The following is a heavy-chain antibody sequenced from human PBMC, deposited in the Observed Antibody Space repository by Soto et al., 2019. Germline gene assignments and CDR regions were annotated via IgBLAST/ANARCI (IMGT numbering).Heavy chain of an antibody. Sequence: SETLSLTCTVSGGSVNSGSYYWTWIRQPPGKGLECIGYIYYSGSTNYNPSLKSRVTISLDTSKNQFSLKLRSVTAADTAVYYCARVPATKSLFFDYWGQGTLVTVSS. V-gene: IGHV4-61*01. CDR1: GGSVNSGSYY. CDR2: IYYSGST. CDR3: ARVPATKSLFFDY. D-gene: IGHD1-26*01. J-gene: IGHJ4*02.